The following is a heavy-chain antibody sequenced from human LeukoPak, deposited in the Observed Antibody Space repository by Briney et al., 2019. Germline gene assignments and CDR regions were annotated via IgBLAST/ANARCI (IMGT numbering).Heavy chain of an antibody. D-gene: IGHD3-22*01. J-gene: IGHJ4*02. Sequence: SETLSLTCTVSGGSISSSSYYWGWIRQPPGKGLEWIGSIYYSGSTYYNPSFKSRVTISVDTSKNQFSLKLSSVTAADTAVYYCARAHYYDSSVTLWYFDYWGQGTLVTVSS. V-gene: IGHV4-39*01. CDR2: IYYSGST. CDR3: ARAHYYDSSVTLWYFDY. CDR1: GGSISSSSYY.